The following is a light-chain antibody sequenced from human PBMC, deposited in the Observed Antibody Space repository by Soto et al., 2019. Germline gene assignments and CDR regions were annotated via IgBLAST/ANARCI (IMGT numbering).Light chain of an antibody. Sequence: DIQMTQSPSTLSASVGDRVTITCRASQSISSWLAWYQQKPGKAPKLLIYDASTLESGVPSRFSGSGSGTEFTLTISSLQPDDFATYYCQQYGSYSWTFGQGTKVEI. CDR2: DAS. V-gene: IGKV1-5*01. CDR1: QSISSW. CDR3: QQYGSYSWT. J-gene: IGKJ1*01.